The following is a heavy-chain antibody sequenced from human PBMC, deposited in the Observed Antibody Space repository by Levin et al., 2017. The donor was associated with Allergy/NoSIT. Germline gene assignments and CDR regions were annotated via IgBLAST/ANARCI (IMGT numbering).Heavy chain of an antibody. CDR3: ARDSGSSWYGVDYFDY. J-gene: IGHJ4*02. CDR1: GFTFSSYG. Sequence: PGGSLRLSCAASGFTFSSYGMHWVRQAPGKGLEWVAVIWYDGSNKYYADSVKGRFTISRDNSKNTLYLQMNSLRAEDTAVYYCARDSGSSWYGVDYFDYWGQGTLVTVSS. V-gene: IGHV3-33*01. CDR2: IWYDGSNK. D-gene: IGHD6-13*01.